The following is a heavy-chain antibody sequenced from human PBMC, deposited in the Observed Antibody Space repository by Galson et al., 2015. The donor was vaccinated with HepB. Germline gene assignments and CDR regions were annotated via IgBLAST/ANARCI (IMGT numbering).Heavy chain of an antibody. CDR3: ARVSEDNWNYVLIDY. J-gene: IGHJ4*02. CDR2: ISSSGSTI. V-gene: IGHV3-11*01. Sequence: SLRLSCAASGFTFSDYYMSWIRQAPGKGLEWVSYISSSGSTIYYADSVKGRFTISRDNAKNSLYLQMNSLRAEDTAVYYCARVSEDNWNYVLIDYWGQGTLVTVSS. D-gene: IGHD1-7*01. CDR1: GFTFSDYY.